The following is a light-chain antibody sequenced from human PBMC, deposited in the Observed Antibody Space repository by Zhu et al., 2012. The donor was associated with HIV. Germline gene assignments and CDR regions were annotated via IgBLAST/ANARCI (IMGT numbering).Light chain of an antibody. CDR1: QTVSRNY. CDR2: GAS. J-gene: IGKJ2*01. V-gene: IGKV3-20*01. CDR3: QHYVPSPMYT. Sequence: EIVLTQSPGTLSLSPGERATLSCRASQTVSRNYLAWYQQKPGQGPRLLIYGASRRVTGIPDRFSGSGSGTDFTLTISRLEPEDFAVYYCQHYVPSPMYTFGQGTKLEIK.